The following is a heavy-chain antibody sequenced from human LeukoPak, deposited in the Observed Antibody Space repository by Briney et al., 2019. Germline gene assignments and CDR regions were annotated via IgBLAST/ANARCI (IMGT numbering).Heavy chain of an antibody. CDR3: AKKRGYSSGWYDWFDP. Sequence: PSETLSLTCTVSGGSISSGGYYWSWIRQPPGKGLEWIGEINHSGSTNYNPSLKSRVTISVDTSKNQFSLKLSSVTAADTAVYYCAKKRGYSSGWYDWFDPWGQGTLVTVSS. V-gene: IGHV4-39*07. CDR2: INHSGST. D-gene: IGHD6-19*01. J-gene: IGHJ5*02. CDR1: GGSISSGGYY.